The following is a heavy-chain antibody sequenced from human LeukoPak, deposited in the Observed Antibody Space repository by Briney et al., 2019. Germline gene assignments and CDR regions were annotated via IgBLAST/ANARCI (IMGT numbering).Heavy chain of an antibody. J-gene: IGHJ4*02. CDR3: ARGIPYYYFDY. CDR1: GFTFSSYA. CDR2: ISGSGGST. V-gene: IGHV3-23*01. D-gene: IGHD3-10*01. Sequence: GGSLRLSCAASGFTFSSYAMSWVRQAPGKGLEWVSAISGSGGSTYYADSVKGRFTISRDNAKNSLYLQMNSLRAEDTAVYYCARGIPYYYFDYWGQGTLVTVSS.